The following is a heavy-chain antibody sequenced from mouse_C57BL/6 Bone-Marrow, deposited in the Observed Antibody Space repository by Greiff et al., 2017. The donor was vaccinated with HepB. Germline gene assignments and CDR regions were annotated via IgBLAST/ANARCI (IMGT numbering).Heavy chain of an antibody. D-gene: IGHD3-1*01. J-gene: IGHJ2*01. CDR1: GFTFSDYY. V-gene: IGHV5-12*01. Sequence: EVKLVESGGGLVQPGGSLKLSCAASGFTFSDYYMYWVRQTPEKRLEWVAYISNGGGSNYYPDTVKGRFTISRDNAKNTLYLQMSRLKSEDTAMYYCASGRDFDYWGQGTTLTVSS. CDR2: ISNGGGSN. CDR3: ASGRDFDY.